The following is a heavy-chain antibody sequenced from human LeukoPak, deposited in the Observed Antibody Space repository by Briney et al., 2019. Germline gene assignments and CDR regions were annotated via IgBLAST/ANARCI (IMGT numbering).Heavy chain of an antibody. CDR2: INTSSDYI. Sequence: GGSLRLSCAASGFTFSNYTMKWVRQAPGRGLEWVSSINTSSDYIYYADSVKGRFTISRDNAKNSLYLQMNSLRAEDTAVYYCARDPSSGWYLKGWFDPWGQGTLVTVSS. V-gene: IGHV3-21*01. D-gene: IGHD6-19*01. CDR1: GFTFSNYT. J-gene: IGHJ5*02. CDR3: ARDPSSGWYLKGWFDP.